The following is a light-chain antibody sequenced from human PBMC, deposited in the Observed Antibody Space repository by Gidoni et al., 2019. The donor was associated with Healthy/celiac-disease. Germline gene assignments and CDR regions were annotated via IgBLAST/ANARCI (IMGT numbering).Light chain of an antibody. CDR2: AAS. V-gene: IGKV1-39*01. CDR3: QQSYSTLGVT. Sequence: DIQMTQSPSSLSASVGDRVTITCRASQSISSYLNWYQQKPGKAPKLLIYAASSLQSGVPSRFSGSGSGTDFTLTISSLQPEDFATYYCQQSYSTLGVTFXXXTKVEIK. CDR1: QSISSY. J-gene: IGKJ1*01.